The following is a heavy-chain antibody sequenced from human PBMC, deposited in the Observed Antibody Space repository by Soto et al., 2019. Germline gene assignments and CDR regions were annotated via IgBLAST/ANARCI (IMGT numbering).Heavy chain of an antibody. Sequence: SETLALTCTVSGDSIISSDFYWGWVRKPPGRGLEWIGSIFYLGSSYYNPSLKSRVTMSVDTSKNQFSLRLRSVTAADTALYFCARHSLALRKYNWFDPWGQGIMVTVSS. CDR3: ARHSLALRKYNWFDP. D-gene: IGHD3-3*02. V-gene: IGHV4-39*01. J-gene: IGHJ5*02. CDR1: GDSIISSDFY. CDR2: IFYLGSS.